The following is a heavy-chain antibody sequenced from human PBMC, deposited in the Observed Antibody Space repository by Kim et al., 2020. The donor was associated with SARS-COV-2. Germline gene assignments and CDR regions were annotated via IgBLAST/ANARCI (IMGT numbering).Heavy chain of an antibody. V-gene: IGHV3-23*01. CDR1: GFTFSSYA. CDR2: ISGSGGST. CDR3: AKDPRGITMIVVPTVDY. J-gene: IGHJ4*02. Sequence: GGSLRLSCAASGFTFSSYAMSWVRQAPGKGLEWVSAISGSGGSTYYADSVKGRFTISRDNSKNTLYLQMNSLRAEDTAVYYCAKDPRGITMIVVPTVDYWGQGTLVTVSS. D-gene: IGHD3-22*01.